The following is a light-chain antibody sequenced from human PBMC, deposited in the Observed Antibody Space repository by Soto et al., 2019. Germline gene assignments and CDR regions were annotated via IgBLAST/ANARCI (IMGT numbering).Light chain of an antibody. J-gene: IGLJ2*01. CDR2: QHG. Sequence: SYELTQPPSVSVSPGQTASITCSGDKLGDKYTCWYQQKPGQSPVLVIYQHGQRPSGIPERFSGSNSGNTATLTISGTQAMDEADYYCQAWDSSTDVVFGGGTKLTVL. V-gene: IGLV3-1*01. CDR1: KLGDKY. CDR3: QAWDSSTDVV.